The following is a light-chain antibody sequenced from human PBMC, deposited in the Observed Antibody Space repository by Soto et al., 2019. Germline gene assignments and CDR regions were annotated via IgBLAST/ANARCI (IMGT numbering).Light chain of an antibody. Sequence: AIRMTQSPSSFSASTGDRVTITCRASQGISSYLAWYQQKPGKAPKLLIYAASTLQSGVPSRFSGSGSVTDSTLTISCLQSEDFATYYCQQYYSYPRTFGQGTKVEIK. J-gene: IGKJ1*01. CDR3: QQYYSYPRT. CDR1: QGISSY. V-gene: IGKV1-8*01. CDR2: AAS.